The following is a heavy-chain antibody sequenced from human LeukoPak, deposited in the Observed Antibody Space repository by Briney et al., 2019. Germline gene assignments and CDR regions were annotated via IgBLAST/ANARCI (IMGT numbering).Heavy chain of an antibody. CDR1: GLTFSNYA. CDR2: ISGRAGSP. CDR3: AKGGRWDYYDSSH. D-gene: IGHD3-22*01. J-gene: IGHJ3*01. V-gene: IGHV3-23*01. Sequence: GGSLRLSCAASGLTFSNYAMSWVRQAPGKGLEWVSAISGRAGSPYYADSVKGRFTISRDNSKNTLYLQMNSLRAEDTAVYYCAKGGRWDYYDSSHWGQGTMVTVSP.